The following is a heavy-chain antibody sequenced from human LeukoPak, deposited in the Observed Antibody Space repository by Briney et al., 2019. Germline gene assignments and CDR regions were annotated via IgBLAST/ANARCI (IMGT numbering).Heavy chain of an antibody. V-gene: IGHV4-30-4*08. CDR3: ARDYYDSSGYYYIPFDY. J-gene: IGHJ4*02. CDR1: GGSISSGDYY. CDR2: IYYSGNT. Sequence: SQTLSLTCTVSGGSISSGDYYWSWIRQPPGKGREWIGYIYYSGNTYYNPSLKSRVTISVDTSKNQFSLKLSSVTAADTAVYHCARDYYDSSGYYYIPFDYWGQGTLVTASS. D-gene: IGHD3-22*01.